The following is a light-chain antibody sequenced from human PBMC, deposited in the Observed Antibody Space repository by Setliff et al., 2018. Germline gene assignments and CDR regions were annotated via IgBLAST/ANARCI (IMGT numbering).Light chain of an antibody. V-gene: IGLV2-11*01. CDR3: CSYTVTDTYV. J-gene: IGLJ1*01. CDR1: NNDVGYYDF. CDR2: DVH. Sequence: LTQPRSVSGAPGQSVTISCSGTNNDVGYYDFVSWYQQHPHKAPKLIIFDVHTRPSGIPDRFSGSKSGSAASLTISGLQTEDEADYYCCSYTVTDTYVFGTGTKVTVL.